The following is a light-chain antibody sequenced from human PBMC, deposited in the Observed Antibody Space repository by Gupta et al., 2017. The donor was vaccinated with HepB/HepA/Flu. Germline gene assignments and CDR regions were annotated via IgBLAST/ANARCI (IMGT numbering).Light chain of an antibody. CDR1: QSVSTN. J-gene: IGKJ4*01. CDR3: QQYNNWTPVT. Sequence: EIVLTQSPATLSVSPGERATLSCRASQSVSTNLAWYQQKPGQAPRLLIYGASTRATGIPARVSGSGSGTEFTLTISSLQSEDFAVYYCQQYNNWTPVTFGGGTKVEI. V-gene: IGKV3-15*01. CDR2: GAS.